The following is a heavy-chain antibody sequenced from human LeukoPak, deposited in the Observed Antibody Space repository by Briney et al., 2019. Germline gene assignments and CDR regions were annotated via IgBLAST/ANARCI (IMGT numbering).Heavy chain of an antibody. Sequence: SQTLSPTCTVSGGSISSYYWSWIRQPPGRGLEWIGYIYYSGSTNYNPSLKSRVTISVDTSKNQFSLKLSSVTAADTAVYYCASDNYSGYDQWGQGTLVTVSS. CDR2: IYYSGST. D-gene: IGHD5-12*01. J-gene: IGHJ4*02. CDR1: GGSISSYY. CDR3: ASDNYSGYDQ. V-gene: IGHV4-59*01.